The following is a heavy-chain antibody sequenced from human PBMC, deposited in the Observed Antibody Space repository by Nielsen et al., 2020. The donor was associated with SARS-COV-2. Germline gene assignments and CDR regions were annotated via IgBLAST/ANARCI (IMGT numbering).Heavy chain of an antibody. V-gene: IGHV5-51*01. D-gene: IGHD3-10*01. CDR3: ARLRPLFNFWFGELPPLDLDV. CDR2: IYPGDSDT. J-gene: IGHJ6*04. Sequence: VRQMPGTGLEWMGLIYPGDSDTRYSPSFQGQVTISADKSSTTAYLQWSSLKASDTAVYYCARLRPLFNFWFGELPPLDLDVWGKGTTVTVSS.